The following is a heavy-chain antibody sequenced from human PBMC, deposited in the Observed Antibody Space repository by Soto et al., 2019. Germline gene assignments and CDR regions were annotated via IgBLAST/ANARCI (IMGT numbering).Heavy chain of an antibody. CDR2: ISSSGENT. CDR3: ANKGLVGRFDY. D-gene: IGHD6-6*01. Sequence: AGSLKLSCAASGFTFRSYAISGVRQAPGKGLEWVSAISSSGENTFYTDSVKGRFTISRDNSKNTLYLQMNSLRVEDTAVYYCANKGLVGRFDYWGLGTLVTVSS. CDR1: GFTFRSYA. J-gene: IGHJ4*02. V-gene: IGHV3-23*01.